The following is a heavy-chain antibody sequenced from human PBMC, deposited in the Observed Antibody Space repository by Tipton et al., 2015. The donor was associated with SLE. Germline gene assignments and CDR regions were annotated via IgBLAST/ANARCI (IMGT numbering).Heavy chain of an antibody. J-gene: IGHJ6*02. D-gene: IGHD2-2*01. V-gene: IGHV3-30*02. CDR1: GFTFSNYG. CDR3: AKDLLDCSATSCYAAGMDV. Sequence: GSLRLSCGASGFTFSNYGMHWVRQAPGKGLQWVSFIRNDGSNKYYGDSVKGRFTISRDNSKNTLHLQMDSLRVDDTAVYYCAKDLLDCSATSCYAAGMDVWGQGTAVTVSS. CDR2: IRNDGSNK.